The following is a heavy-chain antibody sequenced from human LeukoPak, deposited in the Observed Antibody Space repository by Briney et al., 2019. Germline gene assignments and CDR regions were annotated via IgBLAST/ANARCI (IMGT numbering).Heavy chain of an antibody. CDR2: IYHSGST. J-gene: IGHJ6*03. D-gene: IGHD5-24*01. CDR1: GGSISSGSYY. V-gene: IGHV4-39*07. CDR3: ARDGEMATYFYYYMDV. Sequence: SETLSLTCTVSGGSISSGSYYWGWIRQPPGKGLEWIGSIYHSGSTYYNPSLKSRVTISVDTSKNQFSLKLSSVTAADTAVYYCARDGEMATYFYYYMDVWGKGTTVTVSS.